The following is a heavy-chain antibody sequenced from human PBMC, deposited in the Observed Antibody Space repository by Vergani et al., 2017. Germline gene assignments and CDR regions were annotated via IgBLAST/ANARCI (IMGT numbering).Heavy chain of an antibody. J-gene: IGHJ5*02. CDR2: IYYSGST. CDR1: GGSISSGGYY. V-gene: IGHV4-31*03. D-gene: IGHD5-12*01. CDR3: ASGYSGYDWDWLDP. Sequence: QVQLQESGPGLVKPSQTLSLTCTVSGGSISSGGYYWSWIRQHPGKGLEWIGYIYYSGSTYYNPSLKSRVTISVDTSKNQCSRKLSSVTAADAAVYYWASGYSGYDWDWLDPWGQGTLVTVSS.